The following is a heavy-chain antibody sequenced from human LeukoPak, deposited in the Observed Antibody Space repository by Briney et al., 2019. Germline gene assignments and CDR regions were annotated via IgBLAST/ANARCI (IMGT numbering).Heavy chain of an antibody. CDR1: GFTFRTYG. J-gene: IGHJ4*02. CDR3: APGGYCTNGVCYDFDY. CDR2: ISGSGGST. Sequence: GGSLRLSCTASGFTFRTYGMHWVRQAPGKGLEWVSAISGSGGSTYYADSVKGRFTISRDNSKNTLYLQMNSLRAEDTAVYYCAPGGYCTNGVCYDFDYWGQGTLVTVSS. D-gene: IGHD2-8*01. V-gene: IGHV3-23*01.